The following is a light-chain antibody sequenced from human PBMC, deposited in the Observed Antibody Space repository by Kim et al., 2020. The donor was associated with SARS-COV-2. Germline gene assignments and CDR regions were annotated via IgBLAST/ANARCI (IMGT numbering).Light chain of an antibody. CDR1: QTISSY. CDR2: AAS. Sequence: GDRVTITCRASQTISSYLNWYQQKPGKAPKLLIYAASSLQSGVPSRFSGSGSGTDFTLTISSLQPEDFATYYCQQSYSTPLTFGGGTKVDIK. V-gene: IGKV1-39*01. CDR3: QQSYSTPLT. J-gene: IGKJ4*01.